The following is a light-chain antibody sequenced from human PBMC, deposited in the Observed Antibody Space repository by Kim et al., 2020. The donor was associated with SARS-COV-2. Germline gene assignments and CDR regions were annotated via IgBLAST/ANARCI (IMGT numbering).Light chain of an antibody. V-gene: IGKV4-1*01. CDR1: PRFFHTLHHEDY. J-gene: IGKJ5*01. CDR3: QQYYSAPIT. Sequence: ATINCKSQPRFFHTLHHEDYLAWVQQEPGQPPYLPIYWASIRESGVSDRFSGSGSGTDFTLTISSLQAEDVEVYYCQQYYSAPITFGQGTRLEIK. CDR2: WAS.